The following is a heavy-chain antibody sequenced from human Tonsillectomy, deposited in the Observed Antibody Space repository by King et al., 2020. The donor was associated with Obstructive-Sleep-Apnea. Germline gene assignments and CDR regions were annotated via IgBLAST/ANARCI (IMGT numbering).Heavy chain of an antibody. V-gene: IGHV5-51*01. D-gene: IGHD6-13*01. CDR3: ARRQQLVSLVDY. J-gene: IGHJ4*02. CDR2: IYPVDSDT. Sequence: QLVQSGAEVKKPGESLKMYCMGSGYRFTSYWIGWVRQMPGKGLEGRWIIYPVDSDTRYIPAFQGQVTISADKSISTAYLQWSSLKASDTAMYYCARRQQLVSLVDYWGQGTLVTVSS. CDR1: GYRFTSYW.